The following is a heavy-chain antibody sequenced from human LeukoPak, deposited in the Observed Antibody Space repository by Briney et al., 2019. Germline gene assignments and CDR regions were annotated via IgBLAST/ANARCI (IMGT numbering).Heavy chain of an antibody. CDR3: ASGVVVVTSFDY. D-gene: IGHD3-22*01. J-gene: IGHJ4*02. CDR1: GYTFTGYY. Sequence: ASVKVSCKASGYTFTGYYMHWVRQAPGQGLEWMGRINPNSGGTNYAQKFQGRVSMTRDTSISTAYMELSRLRSDDTAVYYCASGVVVVTSFDYWGQGTLVTVSS. V-gene: IGHV1-2*06. CDR2: INPNSGGT.